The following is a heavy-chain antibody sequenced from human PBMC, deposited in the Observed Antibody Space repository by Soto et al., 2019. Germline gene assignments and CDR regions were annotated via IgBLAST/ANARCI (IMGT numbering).Heavy chain of an antibody. D-gene: IGHD4-17*01. J-gene: IGHJ5*02. CDR1: GFLFSTST. Sequence: GGSLRLSCEASGFLFSTSTLNWVRRAPGKGLEWVAEISSRGTDIYYADSVKGRFTISRDNSKNTLYLLLDRVKNDDTAVYFCATLGRADYPPLAAWGQGTLVTVSS. CDR3: ATLGRADYPPLAA. CDR2: ISSRGTDI. V-gene: IGHV3-30*14.